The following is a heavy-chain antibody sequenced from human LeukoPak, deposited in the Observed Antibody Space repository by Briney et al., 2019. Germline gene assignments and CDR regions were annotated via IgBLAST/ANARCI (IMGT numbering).Heavy chain of an antibody. CDR2: INPGGSSI. CDR1: GFTFSSYW. J-gene: IGHJ4*02. V-gene: IGHV3-74*01. D-gene: IGHD1-14*01. Sequence: PGRSLRLSCAASGFTFSSYWMHWVLQVPGKGLVWVARINPGGSSITYADSVKGRFTISRDNAKNTLYLQMDSLRAEDTGVYYCARSNQADDYWGQGTLVTVSS. CDR3: ARSNQADDY.